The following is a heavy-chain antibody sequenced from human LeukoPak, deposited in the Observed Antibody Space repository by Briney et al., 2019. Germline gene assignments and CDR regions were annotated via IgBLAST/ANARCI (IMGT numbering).Heavy chain of an antibody. CDR1: GGTFSTYP. Sequence: SVKVSCNLSGGTFSTYPINWVRQAPGQGLKWMGKIIPIFGAPDYAQKFQGRVTITADKSTNTAFMELISVRSDDTAVYYCATPRRPTDYYYYYMNVWGNGTTVTVSS. V-gene: IGHV1-69*06. J-gene: IGHJ6*03. CDR2: IIPIFGAP. D-gene: IGHD4-11*01. CDR3: ATPRRPTDYYYYYMNV.